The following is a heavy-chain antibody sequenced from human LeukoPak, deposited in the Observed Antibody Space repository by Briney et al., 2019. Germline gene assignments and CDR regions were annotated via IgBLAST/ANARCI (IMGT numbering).Heavy chain of an antibody. J-gene: IGHJ4*02. CDR2: MNPNTGRT. CDR1: RYTFTSYD. V-gene: IGHV1-8*01. D-gene: IGHD3-10*01. Sequence: ASVKVSCKASRYTFTSYDTNWVREAAGHGLEWMGWMNPNTGRTVYAQKFQGRITMTRDTSINTAYMELTNLRSEDTAIYYCARLSQTPDYYTLGGYYYLGYWGQGTPVTVSS. CDR3: ARLSQTPDYYTLGGYYYLGY.